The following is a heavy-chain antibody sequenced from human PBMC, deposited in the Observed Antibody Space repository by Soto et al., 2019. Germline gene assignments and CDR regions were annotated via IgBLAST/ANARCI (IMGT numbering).Heavy chain of an antibody. CDR1: GVTFSRYS. D-gene: IGHD5-12*01. CDR2: ISSSSSTI. Sequence: GGSLRLSCAASGVTFSRYSMNWVRQAPGKGLEWVSYISSSSSTIYYADSVKGRFTMSRDNAKNSLYLQMNSLRAEDTAVYYCVREWDGDGYNSGWFDPWGQGTLVTVSS. CDR3: VREWDGDGYNSGWFDP. J-gene: IGHJ5*02. V-gene: IGHV3-48*01.